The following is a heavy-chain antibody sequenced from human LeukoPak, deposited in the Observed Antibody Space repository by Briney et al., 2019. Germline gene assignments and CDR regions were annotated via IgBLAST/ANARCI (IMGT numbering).Heavy chain of an antibody. Sequence: HPGGSLRLSCAASGFTFSTYAMSWVRQAPGKGLEWVSGLSGNGDSTYYADSVKGRFTISRDNSKNTLYLQMNSLRAEDTAVFYCAKEAPPYCSGTSCYVDGDFDYWGQGTLVTVSS. CDR1: GFTFSTYA. CDR3: AKEAPPYCSGTSCYVDGDFDY. D-gene: IGHD2-2*01. CDR2: LSGNGDST. V-gene: IGHV3-23*01. J-gene: IGHJ4*02.